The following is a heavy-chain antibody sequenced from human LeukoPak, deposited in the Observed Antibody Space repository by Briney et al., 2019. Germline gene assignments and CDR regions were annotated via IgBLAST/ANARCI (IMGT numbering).Heavy chain of an antibody. Sequence: PGGSLRLSCAASGFTFSSYAMSWVRQAPGKGLEWVSAISGSGGSTYYADSVKGRFTISRDNSKNTLYLQMNSLRAEDTAVYYCARVGAAAGLFDYWGQGTLVTVSS. V-gene: IGHV3-23*01. CDR3: ARVGAAAGLFDY. CDR1: GFTFSSYA. CDR2: ISGSGGST. D-gene: IGHD6-13*01. J-gene: IGHJ4*02.